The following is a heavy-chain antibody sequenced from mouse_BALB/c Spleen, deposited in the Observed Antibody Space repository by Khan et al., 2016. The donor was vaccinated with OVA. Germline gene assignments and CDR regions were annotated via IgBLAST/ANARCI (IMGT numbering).Heavy chain of an antibody. CDR1: GYTFTSFY. CDR3: ARSGYGNPFAY. V-gene: IGHV1S81*02. CDR2: INPSNGDT. J-gene: IGHJ3*01. Sequence: QVQLQQPGAELVKPGASVKISCKASGYTFTSFYMYWVKQRPGQGLEWIGGINPSNGDTHFYEKFKSKATLTVDKSYTTAYMQFSSLPSEDSAVYYCARSGYGNPFAYGGQGTLVTVSA. D-gene: IGHD2-1*01.